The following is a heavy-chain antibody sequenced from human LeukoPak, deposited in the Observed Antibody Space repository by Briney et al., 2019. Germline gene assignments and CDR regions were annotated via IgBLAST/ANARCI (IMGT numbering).Heavy chain of an antibody. J-gene: IGHJ3*02. CDR3: VGYSSASDAFDI. V-gene: IGHV6-1*01. Sequence: SQTLSLTCAISGDSVSSNSAAWKWIRQSPSRGLEWLGRTYYRSKWYNDYAVSVKSRITINPDTSKNQFPLQLNSVTPEDTAVYYCVGYSSASDAFDIWGQGTMVTVSS. CDR2: TYYRSKWYN. D-gene: IGHD6-19*01. CDR1: GDSVSSNSAA.